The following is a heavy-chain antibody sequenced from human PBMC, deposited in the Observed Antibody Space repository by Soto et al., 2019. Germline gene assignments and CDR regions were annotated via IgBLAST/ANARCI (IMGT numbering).Heavy chain of an antibody. CDR2: ISSSSSYT. J-gene: IGHJ6*02. CDR1: GFTFSDYY. D-gene: IGHD3-10*01. CDR3: AKDIKCEDFTYGYFYYGMDV. V-gene: IGHV3-11*06. Sequence: GGSLRLSCAASGFTFSDYYMSWIRQAPGKGLEWVSYISSSSSYTNYADSVKGRFTISRDNAKNSLYLQMNSLRAEDTAVYYCAKDIKCEDFTYGYFYYGMDVWGQGTTVTVSS.